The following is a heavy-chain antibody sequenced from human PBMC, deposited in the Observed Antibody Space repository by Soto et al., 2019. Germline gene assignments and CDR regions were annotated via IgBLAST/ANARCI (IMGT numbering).Heavy chain of an antibody. CDR1: GGSFSGYY. CDR2: INHSGST. V-gene: IGHV4-34*01. Sequence: SETLSLTCAVYGGSFSGYYWSWIRQPPGTGLEWIGEINHSGSTNYNPSLKSRVTISVDTSKNQFSLKLTSVTAADTAVYYCARDKITGLSDYRGQGTLVTVSS. D-gene: IGHD2-8*02. J-gene: IGHJ4*02. CDR3: ARDKITGLSDY.